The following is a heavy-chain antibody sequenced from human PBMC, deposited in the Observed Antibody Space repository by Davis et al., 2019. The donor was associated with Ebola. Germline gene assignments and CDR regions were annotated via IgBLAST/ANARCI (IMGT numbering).Heavy chain of an antibody. V-gene: IGHV3-7*01. Sequence: GGSLRLSCVASGFSIRDYWMTWVRQAPGKGLQWVANIKPDGTETEFVDSLKGRFIISRDNAKNSLYLQMNSLRVEDTAVYYCARSPYAVAGDSWGQGTLVTVSS. CDR2: IKPDGTET. CDR3: ARSPYAVAGDS. D-gene: IGHD6-19*01. CDR1: GFSIRDYW. J-gene: IGHJ4*02.